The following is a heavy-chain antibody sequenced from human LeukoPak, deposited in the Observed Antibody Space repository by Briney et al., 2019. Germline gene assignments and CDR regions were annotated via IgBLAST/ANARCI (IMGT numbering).Heavy chain of an antibody. J-gene: IGHJ5*02. CDR2: MNPKSGNT. Sequence: ASVKVSCKASGYPFSNYDINWVRQAPGQGLEGMGWMNPKSGNTGYGQKFQGRVTMTRDTSITTAYMELRGLRSDDTAVYYCTKASVAFGTKYFDPWGQGTLVIVSS. CDR1: GYPFSNYD. V-gene: IGHV1-8*01. CDR3: TKASVAFGTKYFDP. D-gene: IGHD3-10*01.